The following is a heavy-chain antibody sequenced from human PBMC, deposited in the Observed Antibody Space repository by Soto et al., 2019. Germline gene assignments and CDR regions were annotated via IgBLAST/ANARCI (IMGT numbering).Heavy chain of an antibody. CDR3: ARDSGVGGGYYYGMDV. CDR1: GGSISSSNW. V-gene: IGHV4-4*02. Sequence: SETLSLTCAVSGGSISSSNWWSWVRQPPGKGLEWIGEIYHSGSTNYNPSLKSRVTISVDKSKNQFSLKLSSVTAADTAVYYCARDSGVGGGYYYGMDVWGQGTTVTVSS. CDR2: IYHSGST. D-gene: IGHD2-15*01. J-gene: IGHJ6*02.